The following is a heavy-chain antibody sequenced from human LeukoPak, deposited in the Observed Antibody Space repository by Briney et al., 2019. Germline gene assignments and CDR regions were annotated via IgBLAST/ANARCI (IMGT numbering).Heavy chain of an antibody. J-gene: IGHJ4*02. V-gene: IGHV4-34*01. CDR3: ARAQKGKYDSSGYYKPPNFDY. CDR1: GGSFSGYY. Sequence: SETLSLTCAVYGGSFSGYYWSWIRQPPGKGLEWIGEINHSGSTNYNPSLKSRVTISVDTSKNQFSLKLSSVTAADTAVYYCARAQKGKYDSSGYYKPPNFDYWGQGTLVTVSS. D-gene: IGHD3-22*01. CDR2: INHSGST.